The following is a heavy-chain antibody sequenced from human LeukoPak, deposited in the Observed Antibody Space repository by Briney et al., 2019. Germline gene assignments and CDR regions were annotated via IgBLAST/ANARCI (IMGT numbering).Heavy chain of an antibody. Sequence: ASVKVSCKASGYTFTGYYMHWVRQAPGQGLEWMGWSNPNSGGTNYAQKFQGRVTMTRETSISTAYMELSRLGSDDTPVYYCAREGPPPQSSRPRGRFAYWGQGTLVTVSS. CDR2: SNPNSGGT. V-gene: IGHV1-2*02. CDR1: GYTFTGYY. J-gene: IGHJ4*02. D-gene: IGHD6-6*01. CDR3: AREGPPPQSSRPRGRFAY.